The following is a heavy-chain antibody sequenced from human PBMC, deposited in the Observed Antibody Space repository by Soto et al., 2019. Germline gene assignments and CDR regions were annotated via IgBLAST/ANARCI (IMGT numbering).Heavy chain of an antibody. CDR3: AKTFGLEGIVVNDAFDI. J-gene: IGHJ3*02. D-gene: IGHD3-22*01. Sequence: GGSLSLSCAASGFTFSSYAMSWVRQAPGKGLEWVSAISGSGGSTYYADSVKGRFTISRDNSKNTLYLQMNSLRAEDTAVYYCAKTFGLEGIVVNDAFDIWGQGTMVTVSS. CDR1: GFTFSSYA. CDR2: ISGSGGST. V-gene: IGHV3-23*01.